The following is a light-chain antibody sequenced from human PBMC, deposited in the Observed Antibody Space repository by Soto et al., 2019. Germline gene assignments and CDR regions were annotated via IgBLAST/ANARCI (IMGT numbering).Light chain of an antibody. CDR3: CSYAGRGTYV. Sequence: QSALTQTASMSASPGQSITLSCTGTGSDIGNYNLVSWYQQHPGKAPKLVIFEDTQRPSGISDRFSGSKSGNTASLTISGLQAEDEADYYCCSYAGRGTYVFGTGTKLTVL. V-gene: IGLV2-23*01. CDR1: GSDIGNYNL. CDR2: EDT. J-gene: IGLJ1*01.